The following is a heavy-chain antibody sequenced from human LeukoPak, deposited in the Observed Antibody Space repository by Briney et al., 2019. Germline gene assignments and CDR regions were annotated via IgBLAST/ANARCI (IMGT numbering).Heavy chain of an antibody. Sequence: GGSLRLSCAASGFTFSSYAMSWVRQAPGKGLEWVSAISGSGGSTYYADSVKGRFTISRDNSKNTLYLQMNSLRAEDTAVYYCASSPGDFWSGYFDYWGQGTLVTVSS. CDR1: GFTFSSYA. J-gene: IGHJ4*02. V-gene: IGHV3-23*01. D-gene: IGHD3-3*01. CDR3: ASSPGDFWSGYFDY. CDR2: ISGSGGST.